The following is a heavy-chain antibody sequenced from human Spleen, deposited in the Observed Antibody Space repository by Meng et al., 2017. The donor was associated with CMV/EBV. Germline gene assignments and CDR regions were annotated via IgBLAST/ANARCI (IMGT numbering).Heavy chain of an antibody. J-gene: IGHJ4*02. CDR3: ARGSEDFVVEPPTVWSDF. D-gene: IGHD2-15*01. CDR1: GYTFSDYG. CDR2: ISGYNGYT. Sequence: ASVKVSCKASGYTFSDYGISWVRQAPGQGLEWMGWISGYNGYTNYAQKIQGRVSMTTDTYTSTAYMDVSRLTSDDTAMYYCARGSEDFVVEPPTVWSDFWGQGTMVTVSS. V-gene: IGHV1-18*01.